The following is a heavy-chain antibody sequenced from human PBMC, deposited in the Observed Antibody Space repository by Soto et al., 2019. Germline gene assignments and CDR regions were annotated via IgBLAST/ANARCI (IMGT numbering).Heavy chain of an antibody. CDR1: GGTFSRYA. CDR3: ARGGVPFGGVREAFDY. Sequence: QVQLVQPGAAVKKPGSSVKVSCKASGGTFSRYAISWVRQAPGQGLEWMGGIIPIFGTANYAQKFQGRVTITADESTSTAYMELSSLRSEDTAVYYCARGGVPFGGVREAFDYWGQGTLVAVSS. J-gene: IGHJ4*02. CDR2: IIPIFGTA. V-gene: IGHV1-69*01. D-gene: IGHD3-16*01.